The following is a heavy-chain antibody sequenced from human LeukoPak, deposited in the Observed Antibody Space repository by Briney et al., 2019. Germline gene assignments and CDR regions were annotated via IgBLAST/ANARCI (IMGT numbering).Heavy chain of an antibody. Sequence: SETLSLTCTVSGYSISSGYYWGWIRQPPGKGLEWIGSIFHSGSTYYNPSLKSRVTISVDTSKNQFSLKLSSVTAADTAVYYCARTEGWELFDYWGQGTLVTVSS. D-gene: IGHD1-26*01. CDR3: ARTEGWELFDY. CDR2: IFHSGST. V-gene: IGHV4-38-2*02. J-gene: IGHJ4*02. CDR1: GYSISSGYY.